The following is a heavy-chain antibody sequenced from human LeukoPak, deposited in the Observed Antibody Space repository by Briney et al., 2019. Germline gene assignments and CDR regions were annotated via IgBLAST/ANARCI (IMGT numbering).Heavy chain of an antibody. CDR1: GGSLSSGSYY. J-gene: IGHJ4*02. Sequence: SETLSLTRTVSGGSLSSGSYYWSWIRQPAGKGREWIGRIYTSGSTNYNPSLQSRVTISVDTSKNESSLKLRSVTAADTAVYYCARGVVVPAAHFDYWGQGPLVTVS. V-gene: IGHV4-61*02. CDR3: ARGVVVPAAHFDY. D-gene: IGHD2-2*01. CDR2: IYTSGST.